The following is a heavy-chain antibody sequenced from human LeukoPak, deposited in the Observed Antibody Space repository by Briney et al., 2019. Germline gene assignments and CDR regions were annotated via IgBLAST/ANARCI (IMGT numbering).Heavy chain of an antibody. Sequence: PGGSLRLSCAASGFTFSSYSMNWVRQAPGKGLELVSYISSSSSTIYYADSVKGRFTISRDNAKNSLYLQMNSLRAEDTAVYYCATGTLGGWHYFDYWGQGTLVTVSS. D-gene: IGHD2-15*01. J-gene: IGHJ4*02. CDR2: ISSSSSTI. V-gene: IGHV3-48*01. CDR3: ATGTLGGWHYFDY. CDR1: GFTFSSYS.